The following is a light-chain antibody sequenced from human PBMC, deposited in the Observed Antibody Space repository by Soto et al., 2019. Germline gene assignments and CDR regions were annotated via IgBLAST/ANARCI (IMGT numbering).Light chain of an antibody. CDR3: QQYVSSCM. CDR1: QSVSNNY. J-gene: IGKJ1*01. V-gene: IGKV3-20*01. CDR2: GAS. Sequence: EIVLTQSPGTLSLSPGERATLSCRASQSVSNNYLAWYQQKPGQAPRLLLYGASNRATGIPDRFSGSGSGTDFTLAISILEPEVVVVYYCQQYVSSCMFGQGTKVES.